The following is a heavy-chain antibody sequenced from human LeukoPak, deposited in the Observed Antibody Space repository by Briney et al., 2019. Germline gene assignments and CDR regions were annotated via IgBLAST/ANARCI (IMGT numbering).Heavy chain of an antibody. J-gene: IGHJ4*02. D-gene: IGHD3-10*01. CDR2: IIPIFGTA. V-gene: IGHV1-69*13. CDR3: ARGGGYYGSGSYGY. Sequence: SVKVSCKASGGTFSSYAISWVRQAPGQGLEWMGGIIPIFGTANYAQKFQGRVTITADESTSTAHMELSSLRSEDTAVYYCARGGGYYGSGSYGYWGQGTLVTVSS. CDR1: GGTFSSYA.